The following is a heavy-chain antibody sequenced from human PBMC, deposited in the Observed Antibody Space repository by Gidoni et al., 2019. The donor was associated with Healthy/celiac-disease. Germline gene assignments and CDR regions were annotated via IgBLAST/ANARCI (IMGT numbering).Heavy chain of an antibody. CDR2: ISSSSSYI. Sequence: EVQLVESGGGLVKPGGSLRLSCAASGFTFSSYSMNWVRQAPGKGLEWVSSISSSSSYIYYADSVKGRFTISRDNAKNSLYLQMNSLRAEDTAVYYCARDGYAGLNYDSSGYPDYWGQGTLVTVSS. CDR1: GFTFSSYS. J-gene: IGHJ4*02. V-gene: IGHV3-21*01. D-gene: IGHD3-22*01. CDR3: ARDGYAGLNYDSSGYPDY.